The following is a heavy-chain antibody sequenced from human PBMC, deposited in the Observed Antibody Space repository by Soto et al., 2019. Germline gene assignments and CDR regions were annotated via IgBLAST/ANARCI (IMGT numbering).Heavy chain of an antibody. J-gene: IGHJ6*01. CDR1: GYTFTSYG. Sequence: DSVKVYCKASGYTFTSYGISWVRQAPGQGLEWMGWISAYNGNTNYAQKLQGRVTMTTDTSTSTAYMELRSLRSDDTAVYYCARDGLSDWNDVWGDYYYYGMDVWRQGTTVTVYS. CDR2: ISAYNGNT. D-gene: IGHD1-1*01. V-gene: IGHV1-18*01. CDR3: ARDGLSDWNDVWGDYYYYGMDV.